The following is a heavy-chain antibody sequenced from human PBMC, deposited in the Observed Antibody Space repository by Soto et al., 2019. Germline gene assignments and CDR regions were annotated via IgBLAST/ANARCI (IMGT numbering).Heavy chain of an antibody. CDR1: GFIFSTSA. CDR2: ISDSGAGT. CDR3: AKVRGSGSYHIFDY. Sequence: GGSLRLSCAGSGFIFSTSAMTWVRQAPGKGLEWVSSISDSGAGTYYADSVKGRFTISRDNSKSTLYLQMNSLRAEDTAVYFCAKVRGSGSYHIFDYWGQGTLVTSPQ. J-gene: IGHJ4*02. V-gene: IGHV3-23*01. D-gene: IGHD3-10*01.